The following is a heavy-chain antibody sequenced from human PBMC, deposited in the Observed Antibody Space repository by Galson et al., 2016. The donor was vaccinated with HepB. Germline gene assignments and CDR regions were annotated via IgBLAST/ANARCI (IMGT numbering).Heavy chain of an antibody. CDR1: GYRFTSYW. Sequence: QSGAEVKKPGESLKISCKASGYRFTSYWIGWVRQMPGKGLEWMGIIYPADSDTRYSPSFQGQVTISADKSISTVYLQWSSLKASDTAIYYCARESGYNFWSGDFDYWGQGNLVTVST. J-gene: IGHJ4*02. CDR2: IYPADSDT. V-gene: IGHV5-51*01. D-gene: IGHD3-3*01. CDR3: ARESGYNFWSGDFDY.